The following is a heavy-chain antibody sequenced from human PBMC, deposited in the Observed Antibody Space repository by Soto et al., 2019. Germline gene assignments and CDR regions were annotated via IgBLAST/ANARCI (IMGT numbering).Heavy chain of an antibody. CDR3: ARAHYYDSSGLFFDY. CDR2: IWYDGSNK. V-gene: IGHV3-33*01. Sequence: GGSLRLSCAASGFTFSSYGMHWVRQAPGKGLEWVAVIWYDGSNKYYADSVKGRFTISRDNSKNTLYLQMNSLRAEDTAVYYCARAHYYDSSGLFFDYWGQGTLVTVSS. D-gene: IGHD3-22*01. CDR1: GFTFSSYG. J-gene: IGHJ4*02.